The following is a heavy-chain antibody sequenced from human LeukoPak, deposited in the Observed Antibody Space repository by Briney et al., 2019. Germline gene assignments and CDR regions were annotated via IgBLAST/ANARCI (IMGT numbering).Heavy chain of an antibody. CDR2: IKQDGSEK. CDR3: ARGLGHYYGSGSYYSGVDC. Sequence: GGSLRLSCAASGFTFSSYWMSWVRQAPGKGLEWVANIKQDGSEKYYVDSVKGRFTISRDNAKNSLYLQMNSLRAEDTAVYYCARGLGHYYGSGSYYSGVDCWGQGTLVTVSS. CDR1: GFTFSSYW. J-gene: IGHJ4*02. V-gene: IGHV3-7*01. D-gene: IGHD3-10*01.